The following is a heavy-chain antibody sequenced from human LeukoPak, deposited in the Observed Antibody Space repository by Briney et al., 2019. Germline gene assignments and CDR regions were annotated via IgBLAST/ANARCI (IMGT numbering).Heavy chain of an antibody. CDR2: ISGSGGST. CDR3: AKDRGYYYDSSALQRFDY. J-gene: IGHJ4*02. V-gene: IGHV3-23*01. Sequence: GGSLRFSCAASGFTFSSYAMSWVRQAPGKGLEWVSAISGSGGSTYYADSVKGRFTISRDNSKNTLYLQMNSLRAEDTAVYYCAKDRGYYYDSSALQRFDYWGQGTLVTVSS. D-gene: IGHD3-22*01. CDR1: GFTFSSYA.